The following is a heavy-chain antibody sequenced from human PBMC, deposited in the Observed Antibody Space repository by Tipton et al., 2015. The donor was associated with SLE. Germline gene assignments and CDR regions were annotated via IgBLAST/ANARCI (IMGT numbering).Heavy chain of an antibody. CDR2: IYYSGST. D-gene: IGHD3-10*01. V-gene: IGHV4-59*01. CDR3: ARDRGGGPTPDAFDI. Sequence: TLSLTCTVSGGSISSYYWSWIRQPPGKGLEWIWYIYYSGSTNYNPSLKSRVTISVDTSKNQFSLKLSSVTAADTAVYYCARDRGGGPTPDAFDIWGQGTMVTVSS. CDR1: GGSISSYY. J-gene: IGHJ3*02.